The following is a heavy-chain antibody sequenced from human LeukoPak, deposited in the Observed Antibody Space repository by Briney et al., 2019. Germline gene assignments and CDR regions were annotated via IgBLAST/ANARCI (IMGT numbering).Heavy chain of an antibody. CDR3: ESADYYYYMDV. CDR2: INHSGST. J-gene: IGHJ6*03. Sequence: KPSETLSLTCAVYGGSFSGYYWSWIRQPPGKGLEWIGEINHSGSTNYNPSLKSRVTISVDTSKNQFSLKLSSVTAADTAVYYCESADYYYYMDVWGKGTTVTVSS. CDR1: GGSFSGYY. V-gene: IGHV4-34*01.